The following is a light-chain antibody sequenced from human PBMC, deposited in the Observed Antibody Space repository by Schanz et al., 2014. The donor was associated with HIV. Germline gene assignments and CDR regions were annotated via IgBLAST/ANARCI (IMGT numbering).Light chain of an antibody. J-gene: IGKJ2*01. CDR3: LQYDDESYT. CDR2: AAS. V-gene: IGKV1-9*01. CDR1: QGISNS. Sequence: DIQLTQSPSFLSASVGDRVTITCRASQGISNSLAWYQQRPGKAPRVLIYAASTLQRGVPSRFSGSGSGTEFTLTISSLQPEDFATYYCLQYDDESYTFGQGTKLEIK.